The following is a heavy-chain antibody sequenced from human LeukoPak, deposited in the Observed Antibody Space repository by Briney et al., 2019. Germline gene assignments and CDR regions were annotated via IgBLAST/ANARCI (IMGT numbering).Heavy chain of an antibody. D-gene: IGHD1-1*01. V-gene: IGHV3-11*04. CDR2: ISSSGSTT. J-gene: IGHJ4*02. CDR1: GFTFSDYY. Sequence: GGSLRLSCAASGFTFSDYYMSWLRQAPGKGLEWVSYISSSGSTTYYADSVKGRFTISRDNAKNSLYLQMNSLGAEDTAVFYCAREGRRTYDDFDYWGQGTLVTVSS. CDR3: AREGRRTYDDFDY.